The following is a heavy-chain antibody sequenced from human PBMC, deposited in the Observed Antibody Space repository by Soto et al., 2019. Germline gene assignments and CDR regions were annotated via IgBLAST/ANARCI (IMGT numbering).Heavy chain of an antibody. V-gene: IGHV4-39*05. CDR1: GDSISDTVYY. J-gene: IGHJ6*02. CDR2: IHYSGTT. D-gene: IGHD3-3*01. CDR3: GWSYYDFWSGYDGMDV. Sequence: SETPSLTCRVSGDSISDTVYYWGWVSQSPGKGLEWIGSIHYSGTTQFHPSLKTRVTISVDTSKNEFSLRSEDTAVYYCGWSYYDFWSGYDGMDVWGQGTTVTVSS.